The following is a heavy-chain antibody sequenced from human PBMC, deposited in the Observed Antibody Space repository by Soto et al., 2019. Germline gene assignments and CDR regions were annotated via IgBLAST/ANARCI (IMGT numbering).Heavy chain of an antibody. V-gene: IGHV1-69*08. CDR2: IIPILGIA. J-gene: IGHJ4*02. Sequence: QVQLVQSGVEVKKPGSSVKVSCKASGGTFSSYTISWVRQAPGQGLEWMGRIIPILGIANYAQKFQGRVTITADKSTSSAYMELSSLRSEDMAVYYCARDGGQLEQYYFDYWGQGTLVTVSS. D-gene: IGHD6-13*01. CDR1: GGTFSSYT. CDR3: ARDGGQLEQYYFDY.